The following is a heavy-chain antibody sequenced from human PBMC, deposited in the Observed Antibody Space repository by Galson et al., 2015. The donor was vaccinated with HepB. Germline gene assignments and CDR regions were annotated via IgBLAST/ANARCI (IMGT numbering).Heavy chain of an antibody. CDR3: AKDRDSSGWYLRMVLRRGRSDY. CDR1: GFTFSSYA. Sequence: SLRLSCAASGFTFSSYAMSWVRQAPGKGLEWVSAISGSGGSTYYADSVKGRFTISRDNSKNTLYLQMNSLRAEDTAVYYCAKDRDSSGWYLRMVLRRGRSDYWGQGTLVTVSS. J-gene: IGHJ4*02. D-gene: IGHD6-19*01. CDR2: ISGSGGST. V-gene: IGHV3-23*01.